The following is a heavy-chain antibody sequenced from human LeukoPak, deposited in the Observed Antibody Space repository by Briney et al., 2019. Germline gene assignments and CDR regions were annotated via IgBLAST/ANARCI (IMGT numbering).Heavy chain of an antibody. CDR3: ASHRWSEWFDP. CDR2: IYYSGST. Sequence: PSETLSLTCTVSGGPISSGGYYWSWIRQHPGKGLEWIGYIYYSGSTYYNPSLKSRVTISVDTSKNQFSLKLSSVTAADTAVYYCASHRWSEWFDPWGQGTLVTVSS. CDR1: GGPISSGGYY. D-gene: IGHD1-14*01. J-gene: IGHJ5*02. V-gene: IGHV4-31*03.